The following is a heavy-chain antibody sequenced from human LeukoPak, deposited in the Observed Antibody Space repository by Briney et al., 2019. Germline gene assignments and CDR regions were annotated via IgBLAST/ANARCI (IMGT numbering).Heavy chain of an antibody. CDR1: GGSIGSGGYY. CDR3: ARAYMVRATSDAFDI. D-gene: IGHD3-10*01. J-gene: IGHJ3*02. Sequence: SQTLSLTCTVSGGSIGSGGYYWSWIRQHPGKGLEWIGYIYYSGSTYYSPSLKSRVTISVDTSKNQFSLKLSSMTAADTAVYYCARAYMVRATSDAFDIWGQGTMVTVSS. CDR2: IYYSGST. V-gene: IGHV4-31*03.